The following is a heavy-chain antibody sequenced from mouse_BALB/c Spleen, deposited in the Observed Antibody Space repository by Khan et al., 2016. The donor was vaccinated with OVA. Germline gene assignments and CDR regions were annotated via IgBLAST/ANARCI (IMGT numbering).Heavy chain of an antibody. CDR2: IDPFNGGV. J-gene: IGHJ3*01. CDR1: DYSFTTYY. Sequence: VQLKQSGPELTKPGASLNISCKASDYSFTTYYIHWVKQSHGKSLEWIGYIDPFNGGVDYNRKFKDKATLTVDKSSNTAYMHLSSLTSEDSAVYYCVRGTFDYWGQWTLVTVSA. D-gene: IGHD3-3*01. V-gene: IGHV1S135*01. CDR3: VRGTFDY.